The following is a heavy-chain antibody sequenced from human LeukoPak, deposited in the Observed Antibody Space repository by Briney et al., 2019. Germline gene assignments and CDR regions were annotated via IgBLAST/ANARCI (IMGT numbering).Heavy chain of an antibody. V-gene: IGHV1-69*06. CDR2: IIPIFGTA. J-gene: IGHJ6*03. CDR3: ARNYDSSGYYYYYYYYMDV. D-gene: IGHD3-22*01. CDR1: GGTFSSYA. Sequence: SVKVSCKASGGTFSSYAISWVRQAPGQGLEWMGGIIPIFGTANYAQKFQGRVTITADTSTSTAYMELRSLRSDDTAVYYCARNYDSSGYYYYYYYYMDVWGKGTTVTISS.